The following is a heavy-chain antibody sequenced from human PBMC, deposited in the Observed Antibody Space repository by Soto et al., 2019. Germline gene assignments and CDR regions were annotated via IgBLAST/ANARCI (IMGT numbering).Heavy chain of an antibody. D-gene: IGHD2-21*01. CDR1: GYTFTSYD. J-gene: IGHJ6*02. CDR2: MNPNSGNT. V-gene: IGHV1-8*01. CDR3: ARVGGLPDGGYYYGMDV. Sequence: EASVKVSCKASGYTFTSYDINWVRQATGQGLEWMGWMNPNSGNTGYAQKFQGRVTMTRNTSISTAYMELSSLRSVVSVVYHCARVGGLPDGGYYYGMDVWG.